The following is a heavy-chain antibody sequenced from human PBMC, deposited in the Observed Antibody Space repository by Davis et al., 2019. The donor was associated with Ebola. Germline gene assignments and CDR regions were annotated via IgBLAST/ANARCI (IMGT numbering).Heavy chain of an antibody. V-gene: IGHV1-18*01. Sequence: ASVKVSCKASGYTFTSYGISWVRQAPGQGLEWMGWISAYNDNTNYAQKLQGRVTVTTDTSTSTAYMELRSLRSDDTAVYYCARDSGGDSVGYGMDVWGQGTTVTVSS. CDR2: ISAYNDNT. CDR3: ARDSGGDSVGYGMDV. D-gene: IGHD1-26*01. CDR1: GYTFTSYG. J-gene: IGHJ6*02.